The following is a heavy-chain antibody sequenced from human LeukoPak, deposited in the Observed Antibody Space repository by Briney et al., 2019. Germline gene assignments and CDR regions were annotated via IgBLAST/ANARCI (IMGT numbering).Heavy chain of an antibody. CDR2: ISNNGGT. CDR3: VRDRGPNLHYYIDV. D-gene: IGHD1-7*01. CDR1: GRSFNNDY. J-gene: IGHJ6*03. V-gene: IGHV4-59*01. Sequence: SETLSLTCSVSGRSFNNDYWSWIRQTPGKGLDWIGYISNNGGTIYNPSLKTRVTLSVDTSKNQFFLKLASVTAADTAVYFCVRDRGPNLHYYIDVWGKGTTVTVSS.